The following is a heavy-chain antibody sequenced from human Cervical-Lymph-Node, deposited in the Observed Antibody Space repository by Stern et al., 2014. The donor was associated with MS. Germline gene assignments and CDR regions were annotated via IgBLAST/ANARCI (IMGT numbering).Heavy chain of an antibody. D-gene: IGHD6-13*01. CDR3: ASAYSSSHYYFDY. CDR2: IWYDGSNP. Sequence: MQLVESGGGVVKPGRSLRLSCEASGFSFTRYAMHWVRQAPGKGLEWVARIWYDGSNPYYADSVTGRFTISRDNFKSTLYLQMSSLRAEDTAVYYCASAYSSSHYYFDYWGQGTLVTVSS. V-gene: IGHV3-33*01. J-gene: IGHJ4*02. CDR1: GFSFTRYA.